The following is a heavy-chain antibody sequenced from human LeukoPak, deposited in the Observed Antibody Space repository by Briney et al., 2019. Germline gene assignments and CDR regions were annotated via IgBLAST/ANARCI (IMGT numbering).Heavy chain of an antibody. V-gene: IGHV4-59*08. J-gene: IGHJ5*02. CDR3: ARRSRGYDTYLGLWFDP. CDR1: GGSINNYF. CDR2: VYYSGST. Sequence: SETLSLTCSVSGGSINNYFWNWLRQPPGKGLEWIGYVYYSGSTNYNPSLKSRVTISVDTSKDQISLKLTSVTAADTAVYYCARRSRGYDTYLGLWFDPWGQGTLVTVYS. D-gene: IGHD5-12*01.